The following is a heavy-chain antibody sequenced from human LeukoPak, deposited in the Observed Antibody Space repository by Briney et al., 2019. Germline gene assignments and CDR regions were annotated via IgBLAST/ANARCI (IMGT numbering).Heavy chain of an antibody. V-gene: IGHV3-33*01. CDR3: ARDRDSGDYTAAPGDY. Sequence: PGGSLRLSCAASGFTFSSYGMHWVRQAPGKGLEWVAVIWYDGSSKYYADSVKGRFTISRDNSKNTLYLQMNSLRDEDTAVYYCARDRDSGDYTAAPGDYWGQGTLVTVSS. CDR1: GFTFSSYG. D-gene: IGHD4-17*01. J-gene: IGHJ4*02. CDR2: IWYDGSSK.